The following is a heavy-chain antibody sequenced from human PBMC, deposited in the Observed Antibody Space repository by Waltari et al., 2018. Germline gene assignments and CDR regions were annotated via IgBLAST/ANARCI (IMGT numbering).Heavy chain of an antibody. D-gene: IGHD1-20*01. CDR3: ARLTVVSNNDY. J-gene: IGHJ4*02. V-gene: IGHV3-74*01. CDR2: INGDGTTT. Sequence: EVQLVACGGGLVQPGGSLRLSCAASGFTFSSYWMHWGRQAPGKGLVWVSCINGDGTTTKYADSVKGRFTISRDNAKNTLYLQMNSLRAEDTAVYYCARLTVVSNNDYWGQGTLVTVSS. CDR1: GFTFSSYW.